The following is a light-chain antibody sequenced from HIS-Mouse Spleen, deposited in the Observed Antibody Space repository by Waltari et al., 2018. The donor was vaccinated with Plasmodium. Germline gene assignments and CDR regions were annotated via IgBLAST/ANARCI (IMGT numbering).Light chain of an antibody. CDR1: QSMRSY. Sequence: DIQMTQSSSSLSASVGDRVTITRRASQSMRSYLNWYQQKPGKAPKLLIYAASSLQSGVPSRFSGSGSGTEFTLTISSLQPEDFATYYCQQSYSTWTFGQGTKVEIK. J-gene: IGKJ1*01. V-gene: IGKV1-39*01. CDR3: QQSYSTWT. CDR2: AAS.